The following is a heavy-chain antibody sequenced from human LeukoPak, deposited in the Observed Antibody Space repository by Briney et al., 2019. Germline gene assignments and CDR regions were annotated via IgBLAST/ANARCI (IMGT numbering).Heavy chain of an antibody. J-gene: IGHJ4*02. Sequence: GGSLRLSCAASGFTFSSYGMHWVRQAPGKGLEWVAVIWYDGSNKYYADSVNGRFTISRDNSKNTLYLQMNSLRAEDTAVYYCARGGLGYSYGNHFDYWGQGTLVTVSS. CDR1: GFTFSSYG. D-gene: IGHD5-18*01. CDR2: IWYDGSNK. V-gene: IGHV3-33*01. CDR3: ARGGLGYSYGNHFDY.